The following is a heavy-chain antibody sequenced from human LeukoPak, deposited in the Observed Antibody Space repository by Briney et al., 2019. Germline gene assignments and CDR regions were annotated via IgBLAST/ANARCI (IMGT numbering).Heavy chain of an antibody. D-gene: IGHD5-12*01. Sequence: PSETLSLTCTVSGGSVSSYYWSWIRQPPGKGLEWIGYIYHSGSTKYNPSLKSRVTISVDTSKNQFSLKMSSVTAADTAVYYCARDGYSGNDGLWGQGTLVTVSS. CDR3: ARDGYSGNDGL. J-gene: IGHJ4*02. V-gene: IGHV4-59*02. CDR2: IYHSGST. CDR1: GGSVSSYY.